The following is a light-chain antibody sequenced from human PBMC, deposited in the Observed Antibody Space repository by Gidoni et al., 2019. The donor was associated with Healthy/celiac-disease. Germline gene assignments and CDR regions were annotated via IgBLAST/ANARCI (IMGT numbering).Light chain of an antibody. J-gene: IGKJ1*01. V-gene: IGKV3-11*01. CDR2: DAS. CDR3: QQRSNWPWT. Sequence: EIVFAQSPATLSLSPGERATLSCRASQSVSSYLAWYQQKPGQAPRLLIYDASNSATAIPARFTGSGSGTDFTLTIISLEPEDFAVYYCQQRSNWPWTFGRGTKVEIK. CDR1: QSVSSY.